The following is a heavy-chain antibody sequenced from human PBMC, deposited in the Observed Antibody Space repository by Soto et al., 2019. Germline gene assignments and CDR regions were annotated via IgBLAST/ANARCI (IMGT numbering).Heavy chain of an antibody. V-gene: IGHV4-39*01. J-gene: IGHJ6*03. Sequence: QLQLQESGPGLVKPSETLSLTCTVSGVSISSSSDYWGWIRQPPGKGLEWIGSIYYSGSTYYNPSRKSRVTISVDTSKNQFSLKLSSVTAADTAVYYCARPRNYYYYYTDVWGKGTTVTVSS. CDR3: ARPRNYYYYYTDV. CDR2: IYYSGST. CDR1: GVSISSSSDY.